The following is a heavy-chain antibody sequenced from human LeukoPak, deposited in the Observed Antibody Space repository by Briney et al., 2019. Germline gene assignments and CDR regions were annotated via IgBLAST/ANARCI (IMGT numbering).Heavy chain of an antibody. CDR3: AKKGSSSYYYYYMDV. D-gene: IGHD6-6*01. J-gene: IGHJ6*03. V-gene: IGHV3-30*02. Sequence: GGSLRLSCAASGFTFSNYGMHWVRQAPGKGLEWVAFIRYDASNKYYADSVKGRFTISRDNSKNTLYLQMNSPRPEDTAVYYCAKKGSSSYYYYYMDVWGKGTTVTVSS. CDR1: GFTFSNYG. CDR2: IRYDASNK.